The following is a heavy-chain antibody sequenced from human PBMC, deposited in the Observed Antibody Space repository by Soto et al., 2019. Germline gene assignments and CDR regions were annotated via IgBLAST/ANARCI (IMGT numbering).Heavy chain of an antibody. CDR1: GFTFSLYD. J-gene: IGHJ5*02. V-gene: IGHV3-23*01. D-gene: IGHD2-15*01. CDR3: AKERCSGGTGHSACQYLVPAA. Sequence: VGSVRLSCAASGFTFSLYDMSWVRQSPGMGLEWVSGISGSDGDTYYADSVKGRFTISRDNSKNALYLQMKSLRAEDTAVYYCAKERCSGGTGHSACQYLVPAAWGQG. CDR2: ISGSDGDT.